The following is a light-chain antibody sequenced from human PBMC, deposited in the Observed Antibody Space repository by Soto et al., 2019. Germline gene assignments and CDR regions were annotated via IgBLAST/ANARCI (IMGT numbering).Light chain of an antibody. V-gene: IGKV3D-15*01. CDR2: GVY. CDR3: QQYHSWPPRT. Sequence: EIVMTQSPTILSVSPGERATLSCRASQSVSSNLAWYQQKPGQAPRLLIYGVYIRAPGIPPRFSGSGSGTEFTLTISSLQAEDFAVYYCQQYHSWPPRTFGQGTEVDIK. J-gene: IGKJ1*01. CDR1: QSVSSN.